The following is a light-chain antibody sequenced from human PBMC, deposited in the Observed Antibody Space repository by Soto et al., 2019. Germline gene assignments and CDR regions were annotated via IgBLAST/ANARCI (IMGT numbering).Light chain of an antibody. CDR1: QGVSSY. V-gene: IGKV3-20*01. Sequence: EIVLTQSPATLSLSPGERATLSCRASQGVSSYLAWYQQKPGQAPRLLIYGASNRATGIPDRFSGSGSGTDFTLTISRLEPEDFAVYYCQQYGRSGTFGQGTKGDIK. J-gene: IGKJ1*01. CDR3: QQYGRSGT. CDR2: GAS.